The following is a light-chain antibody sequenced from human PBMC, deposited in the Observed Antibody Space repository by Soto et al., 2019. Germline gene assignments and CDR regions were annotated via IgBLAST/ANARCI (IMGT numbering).Light chain of an antibody. V-gene: IGKV3-20*01. J-gene: IGKJ1*01. Sequence: EMVITQSPATQYVSPGESATHSCRASQSVGSNYLAWYQQKPGQAPRLLIYGASSRATGFPDRFSGSGSGTDFTLTISRLEPEDFAVYYCHHYGSSPQTFGQGTKVDIK. CDR2: GAS. CDR1: QSVGSNY. CDR3: HHYGSSPQT.